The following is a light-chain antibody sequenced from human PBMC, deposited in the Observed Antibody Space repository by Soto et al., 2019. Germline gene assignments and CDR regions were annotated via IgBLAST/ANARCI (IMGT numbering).Light chain of an antibody. CDR1: SSDVGGYNY. CDR3: SSYTSSSTGV. CDR2: EVS. V-gene: IGLV2-14*01. Sequence: QSALTQPASVSGSPGQSITISWTGTSSDVGGYNYVSWYQQHPGKAPKLMIYEVSNRPSGVSNRFSGSKSGNTASLTISGLQAEDEADYYCSSYTSSSTGVFGTGTKLTAL. J-gene: IGLJ1*01.